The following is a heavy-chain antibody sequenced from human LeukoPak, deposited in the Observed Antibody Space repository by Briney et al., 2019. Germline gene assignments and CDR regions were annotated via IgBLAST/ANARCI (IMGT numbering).Heavy chain of an antibody. CDR3: ARGNYYGMDV. CDR1: GFTFSSYS. CDR2: ISGDSRYI. J-gene: IGHJ6*02. V-gene: IGHV3-21*01. Sequence: GGSLRLSWAASGFTFSSYSMNWVRQAPGKGLEWVSAISGDSRYIYYADSVKGRFTISRDNAKNTLYLQMNSLRAEDTAVYYCARGNYYGMDVWGQGTTVTVSS.